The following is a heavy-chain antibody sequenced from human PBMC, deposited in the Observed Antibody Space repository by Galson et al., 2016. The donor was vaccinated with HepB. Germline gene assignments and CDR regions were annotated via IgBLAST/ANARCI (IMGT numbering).Heavy chain of an antibody. Sequence: ETLSLTCSVSGDSITTSRNYWGWVRLSPGEGLEWIGSMFSSGNTYSNPTRKNRVTMSADTSRNQFSLRLASVTTADSALYYCAKHKGRNWFDPWGRGTLVIVSS. CDR1: GDSITTSRNY. CDR3: AKHKGRNWFDP. V-gene: IGHV4-39*01. J-gene: IGHJ5*02. CDR2: MFSSGNT. D-gene: IGHD2/OR15-2a*01.